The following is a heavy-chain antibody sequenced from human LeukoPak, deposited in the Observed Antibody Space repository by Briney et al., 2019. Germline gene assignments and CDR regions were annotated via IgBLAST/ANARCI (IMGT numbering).Heavy chain of an antibody. D-gene: IGHD1-26*01. CDR1: GYTFNSYG. CDR3: ARLIPQKWELPGKWFDP. Sequence: AASVKVSCKASGYTFNSYGISWVRQAPGQGLEWMGWVSAYNGHTNYAQKFQGRVTMTTDTSTSTASMELRSLRSDDTAVYYCARLIPQKWELPGKWFDPWGQGTLATVSS. CDR2: VSAYNGHT. V-gene: IGHV1-18*01. J-gene: IGHJ5*02.